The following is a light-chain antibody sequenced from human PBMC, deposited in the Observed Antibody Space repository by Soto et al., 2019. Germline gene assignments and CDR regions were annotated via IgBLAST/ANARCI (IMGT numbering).Light chain of an antibody. Sequence: EIGMTQSPATLSVSPGERATLSCRASQSVSSNLAWYQQKPGQAPRLRIYGASTRATGIPARFSGSGSGTEFTLTISTLQSKDFAVYSCQQYKNWLPIPFGQGTPREI. CDR3: QQYKNWLPIP. V-gene: IGKV3-15*01. CDR2: GAS. CDR1: QSVSSN. J-gene: IGKJ5*01.